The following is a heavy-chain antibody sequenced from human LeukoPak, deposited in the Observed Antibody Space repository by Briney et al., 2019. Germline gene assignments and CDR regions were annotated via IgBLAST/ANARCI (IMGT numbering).Heavy chain of an antibody. V-gene: IGHV6-1*01. CDR3: ARDRGLYCGGDCYSWYFDY. J-gene: IGHJ4*01. CDR2: TYYRSKWYN. Sequence: SQTLSLTCAISGDSVSSNSAAWNWIRQSPSRGLEWLGRTYYRSKWYNDYAVSVKSRITINPDTSKNQFSLQLNSVTREDTAVYYCARDRGLYCGGDCYSWYFDYWGQEPWSPSPQ. D-gene: IGHD2-21*02. CDR1: GDSVSSNSAA.